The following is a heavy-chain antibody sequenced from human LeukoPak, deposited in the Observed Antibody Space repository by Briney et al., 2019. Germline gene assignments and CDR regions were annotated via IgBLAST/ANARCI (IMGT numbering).Heavy chain of an antibody. D-gene: IGHD4-11*01. J-gene: IGHJ4*02. Sequence: PSATLSLTCTASGGTFISNSNLWGRLRQPPGKGLEWSGSIYYSGSTYYNPSLKSRVTISVDTSKNQFSLNLSSVTAADTAVYYCARQGTVTFLYYFDYWGQGTLVTVSS. V-gene: IGHV4-39*01. CDR3: ARQGTVTFLYYFDY. CDR1: GGTFISNSNL. CDR2: IYYSGST.